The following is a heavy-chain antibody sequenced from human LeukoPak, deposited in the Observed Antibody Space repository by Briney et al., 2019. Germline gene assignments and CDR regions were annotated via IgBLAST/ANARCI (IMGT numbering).Heavy chain of an antibody. CDR2: IYTSGST. CDR3: ARDAYDSSGYYYPHRFDP. V-gene: IGHV4-4*07. CDR1: GGSISSYY. D-gene: IGHD3-22*01. Sequence: PSETLSLTCTVSGGSISSYYWSWLRQPAGKGLEWIGRIYTSGSTNYNPSLKSRVTMSVDTSKNQFSLKLSSVTAADTAVYYCARDAYDSSGYYYPHRFDPWGQGTLVTVSS. J-gene: IGHJ5*02.